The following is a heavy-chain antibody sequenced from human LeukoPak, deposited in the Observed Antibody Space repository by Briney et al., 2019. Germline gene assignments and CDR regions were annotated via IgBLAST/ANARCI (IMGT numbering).Heavy chain of an antibody. CDR1: GYPFTNYD. J-gene: IGHJ4*02. CDR3: ARTKKLSSSCDY. D-gene: IGHD2-2*01. Sequence: ALVKVSCKASGYPFTNYDINWVRQATGQGLEWMGWMDPASGNTGYAQKFQGRVTMTRDTSVNTAYMELSSLRSEDTAVYYCARTKKLSSSCDYWGQGTLVSVSS. CDR2: MDPASGNT. V-gene: IGHV1-8*02.